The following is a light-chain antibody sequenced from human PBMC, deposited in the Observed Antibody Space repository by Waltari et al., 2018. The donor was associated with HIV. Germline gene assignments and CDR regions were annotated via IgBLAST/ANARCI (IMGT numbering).Light chain of an antibody. V-gene: IGKV3-11*01. CDR2: DAS. CDR1: QSVSSY. CDR3: QQRSNWPPLT. J-gene: IGKJ4*01. Sequence: EIVWTQSLATLSLSPGERAILSCRASQSVSSYLAWYQQKPGQAPRLLIYDASNRATGIPARFSGSGSGTDFTLTISSLEPEDFAVYYCQQRSNWPPLTFGGGTKVEIK.